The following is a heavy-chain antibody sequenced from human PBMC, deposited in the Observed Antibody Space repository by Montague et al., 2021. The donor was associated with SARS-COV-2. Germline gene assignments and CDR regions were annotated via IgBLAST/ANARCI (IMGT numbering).Heavy chain of an antibody. CDR2: IDYSGST. CDR1: GGSISSSSYY. D-gene: IGHD2-2*01. CDR3: ARDGEVVGNWFDP. Sequence: SETLSLTCTVSGGSISSSSYYWGWIRQPPGKGLEWIGSIDYSGSTYYXXXLESRVTISVDTSKNQFSLKLSSVTAADTAVYYCARDGEVVGNWFDPWGQGTLVTVSS. J-gene: IGHJ5*02. V-gene: IGHV4-39*07.